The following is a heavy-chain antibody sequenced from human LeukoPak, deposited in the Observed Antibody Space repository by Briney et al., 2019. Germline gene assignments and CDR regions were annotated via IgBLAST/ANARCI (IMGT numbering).Heavy chain of an antibody. V-gene: IGHV4-30-4*01. Sequence: SQTLSLTCTVSGGSISSGDYYWSWIRQPPGKGLESIVYIYYSGSTYYNPSLKSRITISVDTSKNQFSLKLSSVTAADTAVYYCARVGDCGGDCYSVDWFDHWGQGTLVTVSS. D-gene: IGHD2-21*02. CDR1: GGSISSGDYY. CDR2: IYYSGST. CDR3: ARVGDCGGDCYSVDWFDH. J-gene: IGHJ5*02.